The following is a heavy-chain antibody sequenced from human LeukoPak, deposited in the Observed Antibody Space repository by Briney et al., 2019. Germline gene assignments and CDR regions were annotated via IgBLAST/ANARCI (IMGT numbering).Heavy chain of an antibody. Sequence: GSSVKVSCKASGGTFSSYGISWVRQAPGQGLEWMGRIIPILDIAKYAQKFQGRVTITADTSTSTAYMELSSLTSEDTAVYYCARKRGVGVDRNAFDIWGQGTMVTVSS. J-gene: IGHJ3*02. CDR3: ARKRGVGVDRNAFDI. V-gene: IGHV1-69*04. CDR1: GGTFSSYG. D-gene: IGHD3-3*01. CDR2: IIPILDIA.